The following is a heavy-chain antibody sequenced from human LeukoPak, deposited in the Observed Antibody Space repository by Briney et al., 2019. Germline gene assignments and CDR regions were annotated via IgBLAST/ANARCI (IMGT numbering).Heavy chain of an antibody. V-gene: IGHV3-53*01. CDR3: ARDGTTSPYYYGMDV. CDR2: IYSDGST. J-gene: IGHJ6*02. Sequence: GGSLRLSCAASGFTVSSNYMSWVRQAPGKGLEWVSVIYSDGSTYYADSVKGRFTISRDNSKNTLYLQMNSLRAEDTAVYYCARDGTTSPYYYGMDVWGQGTTVTVSS. D-gene: IGHD1-7*01. CDR1: GFTVSSNY.